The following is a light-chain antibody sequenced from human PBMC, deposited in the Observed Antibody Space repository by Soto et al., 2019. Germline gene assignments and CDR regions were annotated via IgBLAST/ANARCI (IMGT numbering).Light chain of an antibody. V-gene: IGKV3-11*01. J-gene: IGKJ1*01. CDR3: LRRHNRPST. CDR1: QGVASL. CDR2: DAS. Sequence: EIVVTQSPATLSLSPGESATLSCRASQGVASLIAWYQQKDGQAPRLLIYDASNRATGISSRFSGSESRTDFNLTINRLESDDFAIYYCLRRHNRPSTLGQGTKVE.